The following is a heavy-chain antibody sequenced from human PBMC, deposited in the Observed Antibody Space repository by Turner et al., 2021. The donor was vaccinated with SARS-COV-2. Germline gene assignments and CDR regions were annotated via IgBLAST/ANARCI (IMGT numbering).Heavy chain of an antibody. V-gene: IGHV4-39*01. Sequence: QLQLQESGPGLVKPSETLSLTCTVSAGSISSTRYYWGWIRQPPGKGLEWIGSMYYSGTTYYNPSLKSRVTISVDTSKNQFSLKLSSVTAAETAVYYCARANYDFWSGYYHNNWFDPWGQGTLVTVSS. J-gene: IGHJ5*02. CDR2: MYYSGTT. D-gene: IGHD3-3*01. CDR3: ARANYDFWSGYYHNNWFDP. CDR1: AGSISSTRYY.